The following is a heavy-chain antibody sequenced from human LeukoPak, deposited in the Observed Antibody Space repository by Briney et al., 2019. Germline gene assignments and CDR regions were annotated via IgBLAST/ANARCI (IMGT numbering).Heavy chain of an antibody. Sequence: GGSLRLSCGASGFTFRNYGMHWVRQAPGKGLEWVAIIWYDGSKKYYADSVKGRFTISRDNSENTLYLQMNSLRAEDTALYYCAKGTPQRGYSYGLDYYGMDVWGQGTTVTVSS. CDR2: IWYDGSKK. V-gene: IGHV3-30*02. D-gene: IGHD5-18*01. CDR1: GFTFRNYG. CDR3: AKGTPQRGYSYGLDYYGMDV. J-gene: IGHJ6*02.